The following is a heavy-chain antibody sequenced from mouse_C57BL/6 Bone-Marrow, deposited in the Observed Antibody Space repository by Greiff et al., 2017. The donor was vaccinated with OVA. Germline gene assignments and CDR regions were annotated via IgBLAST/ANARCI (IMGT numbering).Heavy chain of an antibody. CDR2: IYPRDGST. CDR1: GYTFTSYD. CDR3: ARYGYDFYFDY. D-gene: IGHD2-2*01. V-gene: IGHV1-85*01. Sequence: VMLVESGPELVKPGASVKLSCKASGYTFTSYDINWVKQRPGQGLEWIGWIYPRDGSTQYNEKFKGKATLTVDTSSSTAYMELHSLTSEDSAVYFCARYGYDFYFDYWGQGTTLTVSS. J-gene: IGHJ2*01.